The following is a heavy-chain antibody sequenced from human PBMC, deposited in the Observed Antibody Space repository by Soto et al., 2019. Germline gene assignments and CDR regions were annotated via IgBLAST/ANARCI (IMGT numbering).Heavy chain of an antibody. D-gene: IGHD3-10*01. Sequence: SETVSLTCAFSCGSIISSNWWSWVRQPPGKGLEWIGEIYHSGSTNYNPSLKSRVTISVDKSKNQFSLKLSSVTAADTAVYYCARCYGSGSSYYYYYGMDVWGQGTTVTVSS. J-gene: IGHJ6*02. CDR2: IYHSGST. V-gene: IGHV4-4*02. CDR1: CGSIISSNW. CDR3: ARCYGSGSSYYYYYGMDV.